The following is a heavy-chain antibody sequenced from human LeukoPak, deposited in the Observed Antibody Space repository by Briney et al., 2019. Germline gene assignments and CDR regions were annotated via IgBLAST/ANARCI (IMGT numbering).Heavy chain of an antibody. CDR1: GFIFSNYP. CDR3: ARDFAPFYYDSGGPYYYYYSMDI. D-gene: IGHD3-22*01. CDR2: ILDDGNNK. J-gene: IGHJ6*02. Sequence: PGRSLRLSCAASGFIFSNYPMHWVRQAPGKGLEWVAVILDDGNNKYYADSVKGRFTISRDNSKNTLDLQMSSLRPEDSAVYYCARDFAPFYYDSGGPYYYYYSMDIWGQGTTVTVSS. V-gene: IGHV3-30-3*01.